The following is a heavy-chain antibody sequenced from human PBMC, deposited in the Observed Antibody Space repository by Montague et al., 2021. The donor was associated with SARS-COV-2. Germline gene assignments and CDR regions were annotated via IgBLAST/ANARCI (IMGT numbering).Heavy chain of an antibody. CDR2: INYGGST. CDR3: ERGAPEY. CDR1: GGSFSDYH. V-gene: IGHV4-34*01. J-gene: IGHJ4*02. Sequence: SETLSLTCAVYGGSFSDYHWTWIRQSPGGGLEWIGQINYGGSTKYNPSLRSRVTVSIDTSKNQFSLKLTSVAAADTAVYYCERGAPEYWGQGTLVTVSS.